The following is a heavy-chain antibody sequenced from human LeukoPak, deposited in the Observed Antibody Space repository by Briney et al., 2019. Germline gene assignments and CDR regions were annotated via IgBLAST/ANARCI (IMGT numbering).Heavy chain of an antibody. J-gene: IGHJ3*02. D-gene: IGHD2-15*01. CDR2: IKQDGSEK. CDR1: GFTFSSYW. CDR3: ARVNHVVVGVAATPGSAFDI. Sequence: GGSLRLSCAASGFTFSSYWMSWVRQAPGKGLEWVANIKQDGSEKYYVDSVKGTISRDNAKNSLYLQMNSLRAEDTAVYYCARVNHVVVGVAATPGSAFDIWGQGTMVTVSS. V-gene: IGHV3-7*01.